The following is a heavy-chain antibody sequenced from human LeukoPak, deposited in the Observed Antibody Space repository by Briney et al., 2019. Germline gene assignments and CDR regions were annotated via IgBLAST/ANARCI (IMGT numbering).Heavy chain of an antibody. CDR1: GFTFSSSW. V-gene: IGHV3-48*04. CDR2: ISSSSSTI. D-gene: IGHD1-26*01. J-gene: IGHJ4*02. CDR3: ATSGNYNRYYFDC. Sequence: GGALRLSCAASGFTFSSSWMSWVREAPGEGLGWVSYISSSSSTIYYADSVKGRFTISRDNAKNSLYLQMNSLRAEDTAVYYCATSGNYNRYYFDCWGQGTLVTVSS.